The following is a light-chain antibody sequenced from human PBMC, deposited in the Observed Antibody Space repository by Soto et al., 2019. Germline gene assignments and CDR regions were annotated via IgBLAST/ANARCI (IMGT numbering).Light chain of an antibody. V-gene: IGLV3-21*02. CDR1: NIGHKN. Sequence: SYELTQPPSVSVAPGQTATITCAGNNIGHKNVHWYQQKPGQAPVLVVYDDSDRPSGIPERFSGSNSGNTATLTINRVEAGDEADYTCQVWSSSGDHVVFGGGTKLTVL. CDR2: DDS. J-gene: IGLJ2*01. CDR3: QVWSSSGDHVV.